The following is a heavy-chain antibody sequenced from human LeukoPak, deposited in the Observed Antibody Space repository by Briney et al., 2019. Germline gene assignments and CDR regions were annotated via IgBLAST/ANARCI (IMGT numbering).Heavy chain of an antibody. CDR1: GYTFTSYY. D-gene: IGHD6-19*01. J-gene: IGHJ6*02. CDR2: INPSGGST. V-gene: IGHV1-46*01. Sequence: ASVKVSCKASGYTFTSYYMHWVRQAPGQGLEWMGIINPSGGSTSYAQKFQGRVTMTRDTSTSTVYMELSSLRSEDTAVYYCARARSQTGHSSGWFPSYYGMDVWGQGTTVTVSS. CDR3: ARARSQTGHSSGWFPSYYGMDV.